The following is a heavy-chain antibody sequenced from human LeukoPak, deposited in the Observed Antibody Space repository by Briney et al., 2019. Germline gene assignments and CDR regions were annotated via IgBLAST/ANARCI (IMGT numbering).Heavy chain of an antibody. J-gene: IGHJ5*02. Sequence: PSETLSLTCAVYGGSFSGYYWSWIRQPPGKGLEWVGQINHSGVTNYNPSLKSRVTISVDTSKNQFSLKLSSVTAADTAVYYCARDNSVEDTAWWFDPWGQGTLVTVSS. CDR3: ARDNSVEDTAWWFDP. CDR1: GGSFSGYY. V-gene: IGHV4-34*01. CDR2: INHSGVT. D-gene: IGHD4-23*01.